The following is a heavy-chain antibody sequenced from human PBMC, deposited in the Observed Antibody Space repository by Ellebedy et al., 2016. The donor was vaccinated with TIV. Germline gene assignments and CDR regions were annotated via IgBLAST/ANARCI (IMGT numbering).Heavy chain of an antibody. V-gene: IGHV4-59*01. Sequence: MPSETLSLTCTVSGGSISSYYWSWIRQPPGKGLEWIGYIYYSGSTNYNPSRRSRVTISLDKSQKQVSLNLTSVTAADTAVYFCARSSISVFGVTDAFDIWGQGTLVTVSS. CDR2: IYYSGST. J-gene: IGHJ3*02. D-gene: IGHD3-3*01. CDR3: ARSSISVFGVTDAFDI. CDR1: GGSISSYY.